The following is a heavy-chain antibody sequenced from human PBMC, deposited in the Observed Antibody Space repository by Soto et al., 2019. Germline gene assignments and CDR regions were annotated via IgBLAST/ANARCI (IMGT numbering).Heavy chain of an antibody. CDR3: ARDRTGGSGSWSAFDI. CDR2: IYYSGST. D-gene: IGHD3-10*01. CDR1: GGSISSGGYY. V-gene: IGHV4-31*03. Sequence: LSLTCTVSGGSISSGGYYWSWIRQHPGKGLEWIGYIYYSGSTYYNPSLKSRVTISVDTSKNQFSLKLSSVTAADTAVYYCARDRTGGSGSWSAFDIWGQGTMVTVS. J-gene: IGHJ3*02.